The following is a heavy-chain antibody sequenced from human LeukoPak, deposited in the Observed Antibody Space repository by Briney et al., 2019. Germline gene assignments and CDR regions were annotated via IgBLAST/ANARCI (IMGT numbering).Heavy chain of an antibody. Sequence: AGSLRLSCAASEFTFSTYSMNWVRQAPGKGLEWVSSISSTSSYIYYADSVKGRFTISRDNAKNSLYLQMNSLRAEDTAVYYCARDDSSSWSTSDYWGQGTLVTVSS. J-gene: IGHJ4*02. V-gene: IGHV3-21*01. CDR3: ARDDSSSWSTSDY. CDR2: ISSTSSYI. CDR1: EFTFSTYS. D-gene: IGHD6-13*01.